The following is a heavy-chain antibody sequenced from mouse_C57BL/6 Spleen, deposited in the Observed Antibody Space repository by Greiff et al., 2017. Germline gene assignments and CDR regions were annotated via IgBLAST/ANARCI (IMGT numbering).Heavy chain of an antibody. CDR3: AKNLYDGYYCAIDY. D-gene: IGHD2-3*01. CDR2: IWRGGST. J-gene: IGHJ4*01. Sequence: QVQLQQSGPGLVQPSQSLSITCTVSGFSLTSYGVHWVRQSPGKGLEWLGVIWRGGSTDYNAAFMSRLSITKDNSKSQVFFKMNSLQADDTAIYYCAKNLYDGYYCAIDYWGQGTSVTVSS. CDR1: GFSLTSYG. V-gene: IGHV2-5*01.